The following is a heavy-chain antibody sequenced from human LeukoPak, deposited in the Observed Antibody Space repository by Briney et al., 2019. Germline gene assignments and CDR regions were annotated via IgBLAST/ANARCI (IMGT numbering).Heavy chain of an antibody. CDR3: ARSHRFCADGVCSDY. Sequence: GASVKVSCKASGYTLTDYFIHWVRQAPGQGLERVGILNPRDGGTYFAPNFQGRVTLTSDTSTSTVYMELTSLRSEDTALYYCARSHRFCADGVCSDYWGQGTLVTVSS. J-gene: IGHJ4*02. CDR2: LNPRDGGT. D-gene: IGHD2-8*02. CDR1: GYTLTDYF. V-gene: IGHV1-46*01.